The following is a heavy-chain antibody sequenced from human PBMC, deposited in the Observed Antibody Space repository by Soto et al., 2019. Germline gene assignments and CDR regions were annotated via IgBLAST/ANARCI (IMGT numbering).Heavy chain of an antibody. J-gene: IGHJ5*02. CDR1: GGTFSRYA. V-gene: IGHV1-69*01. D-gene: IGHD6-19*01. CDR2: MNPIFATT. Sequence: QVQLVQSGAEVKKPGASVKVSCKASGGTFSRYAVTWVRQSPGQGLEWMGEMNPIFATTNYAQKFQGRVTITADESTSTVYMELSRLTSEDTAVYYCASEAREQWLADNWFDPWGQGTLVTVSS. CDR3: ASEAREQWLADNWFDP.